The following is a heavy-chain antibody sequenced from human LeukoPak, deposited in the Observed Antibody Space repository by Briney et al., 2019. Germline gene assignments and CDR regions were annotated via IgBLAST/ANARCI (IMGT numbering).Heavy chain of an antibody. V-gene: IGHV3-48*03. D-gene: IGHD4/OR15-4a*01. CDR1: GFIFSSYE. Sequence: GGSLRLSCAASGFIFSSYEMNWVRQAPGKGLEWVSYISRSGSTISYADSVKGRFTISRDNAKNLLYLQMNSLRAEDTAVYYCARATYGDFDYWGQGTLVTVSS. CDR3: ARATYGDFDY. CDR2: ISRSGSTI. J-gene: IGHJ4*02.